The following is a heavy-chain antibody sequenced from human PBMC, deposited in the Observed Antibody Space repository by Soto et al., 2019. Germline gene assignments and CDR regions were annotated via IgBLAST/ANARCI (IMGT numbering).Heavy chain of an antibody. J-gene: IGHJ2*01. CDR2: INHSGST. CDR3: AKNYGDYAFDV. CDR1: GRSISSTDYY. D-gene: IGHD4-17*01. V-gene: IGHV4-30-4*01. Sequence: QVQLQESGPGLVRPSQTLSLTCTVSGRSISSTDYYWSWIRQSPGKGLEWIGYINHSGSTYYNPSLNSRLTISVDTSKNQFSLRLNSVTAADTAVYYCAKNYGDYAFDVWGRGTLVTVSS.